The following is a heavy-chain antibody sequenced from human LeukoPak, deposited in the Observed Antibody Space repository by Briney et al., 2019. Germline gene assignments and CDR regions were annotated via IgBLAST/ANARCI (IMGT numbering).Heavy chain of an antibody. CDR2: ISYDGSNK. Sequence: GGSLRLSCAASGFTFSSYAMHWVRQAPGKGLEWVAVISYDGSNKYYADSVKGRFTISRDNAKNSLYLQMNSLRAEDTAVYYCARDGRYVWGSYRSNWFDPWGQGTLVTVSS. CDR3: ARDGRYVWGSYRSNWFDP. D-gene: IGHD3-16*02. V-gene: IGHV3-30-3*01. J-gene: IGHJ5*02. CDR1: GFTFSSYA.